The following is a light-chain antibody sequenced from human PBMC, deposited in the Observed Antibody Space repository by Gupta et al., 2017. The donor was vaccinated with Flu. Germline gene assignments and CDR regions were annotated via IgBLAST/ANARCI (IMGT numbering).Light chain of an antibody. CDR2: GNN. J-gene: IGLJ3*02. Sequence: FVLTQPPSVSGAPGQRVTISCTGSSSNIGAGYDVHWYQQVPGKAPKRLIYGNNNRPSGVADRFSGSKSGTSASLAIAGLQAEDEADYYCQSYDSSLSGSKVFGGGTKLTVL. CDR3: QSYDSSLSGSKV. V-gene: IGLV1-40*01. CDR1: SSNIGAGYD.